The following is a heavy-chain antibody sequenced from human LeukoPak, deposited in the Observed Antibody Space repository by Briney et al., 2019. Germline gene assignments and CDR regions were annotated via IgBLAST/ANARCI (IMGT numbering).Heavy chain of an antibody. Sequence: YPSETLSLTCSVSGGSVSSRDHYWSWIPQHPGKGLEYIGHTYYSGNTYYSPSLKGRITISVDTSLNQFSLRLKSVTAADTAMYYCAREPSGSWRFGWLDPWGQGTLVTVSS. CDR3: AREPSGSWRFGWLDP. V-gene: IGHV4-31*03. CDR1: GGSVSSRDHY. D-gene: IGHD6-13*01. CDR2: TYYSGNT. J-gene: IGHJ5*02.